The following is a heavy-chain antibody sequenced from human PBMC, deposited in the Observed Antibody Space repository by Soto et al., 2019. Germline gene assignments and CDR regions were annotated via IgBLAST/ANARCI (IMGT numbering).Heavy chain of an antibody. V-gene: IGHV1-69*02. CDR3: ARAIAVAAYYYGMDV. D-gene: IGHD6-19*01. J-gene: IGHJ6*02. CDR1: GGTFSSYT. Sequence: QVQLVQSGAEVKKPGSSVKVSCKAPGGTFSSYTISWVRQAPGQGLEWMGRIIPILGIANYAQKFQGRVTITADKSTSTAYMELSSLRSEDTAVYYCARAIAVAAYYYGMDVWGQGTTVTVSS. CDR2: IIPILGIA.